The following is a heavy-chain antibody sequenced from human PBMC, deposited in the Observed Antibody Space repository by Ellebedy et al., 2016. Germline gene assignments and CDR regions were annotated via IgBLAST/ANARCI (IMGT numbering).Heavy chain of an antibody. J-gene: IGHJ4*02. Sequence: SETLSLXCTVSGGSISSSRYYWGWIRQPPGKGLEWIGSIYYSGSTYYNPSLKSRVTISVDTSKNQFSLKLSSVTAADTAVYYCASGYYGSGSYYHFDYWGQGTLVTVSS. CDR2: IYYSGST. V-gene: IGHV4-39*07. CDR1: GGSISSSRYY. CDR3: ASGYYGSGSYYHFDY. D-gene: IGHD3-10*01.